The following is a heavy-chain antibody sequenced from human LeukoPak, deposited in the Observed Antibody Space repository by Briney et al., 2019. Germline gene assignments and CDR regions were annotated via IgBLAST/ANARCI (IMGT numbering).Heavy chain of an antibody. CDR3: AKDPTVGEWPNWFDP. CDR1: GFTFSSYA. CDR2: ISGSGGAT. Sequence: GGPLRLSCAPSGFTFSSYALGWVRQAPEGGLQWVSAISGSGGATYSADSVKGRFTISRDNSKNTLYLQMNTLRAEDTAVYYCAKDPTVGEWPNWFDPWGQGTLVTVSS. V-gene: IGHV3-23*01. J-gene: IGHJ5*02. D-gene: IGHD3-16*01.